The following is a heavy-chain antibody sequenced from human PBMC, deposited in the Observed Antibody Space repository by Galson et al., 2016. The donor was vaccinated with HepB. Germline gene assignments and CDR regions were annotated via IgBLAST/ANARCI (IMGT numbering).Heavy chain of an antibody. V-gene: IGHV3-33*06. J-gene: IGHJ4*02. CDR2: IWDDGSHE. CDR3: VKSQTQMGASFIVDY. CDR1: GFPFSTYS. Sequence: SLRLSCAASGFPFSTYSMHWVRQAPGKGLEWLAVIWDDGSHEEYAHSVKGRLTISRDNSKNTVYLQVNSLRAEDTGLYYCVKSQTQMGASFIVDYWGQGTLVTVSS. D-gene: IGHD1-26*01.